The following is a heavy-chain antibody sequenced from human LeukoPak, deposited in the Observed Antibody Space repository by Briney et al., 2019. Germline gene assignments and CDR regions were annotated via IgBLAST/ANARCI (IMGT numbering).Heavy chain of an antibody. CDR1: GDRVCSTSAA. CDR2: TYYRSKWYN. J-gene: IGHJ6*02. Sequence: SQTLSLTCAISGDRVCSTSAAWNWIRQSPSRGLEWLGRTYYRSKWYNDYAVSVKSRISINPDTSKNQFSLQLDSVTPEDTAVYYCARRGWKDATYGMDVWGQGTTVTVSS. V-gene: IGHV6-1*01. D-gene: IGHD1-1*01. CDR3: ARRGWKDATYGMDV.